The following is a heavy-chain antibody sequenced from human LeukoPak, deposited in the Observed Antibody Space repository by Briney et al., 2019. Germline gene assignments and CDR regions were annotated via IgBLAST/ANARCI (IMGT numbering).Heavy chain of an antibody. CDR1: GGSISSYY. CDR3: ARLPPPDLEWSSYYYYMDV. D-gene: IGHD3-3*01. CDR2: IYYRGST. Sequence: SETLSLTCTVSGGSISSYYWSWIRQPPGKGLEWIGYIYYRGSTNYNPSLKSRVTISVDTSKNQFSLKLSSVTAADTAVYYCARLPPPDLEWSSYYYYMDVWGKGTTVTVSS. J-gene: IGHJ6*03. V-gene: IGHV4-59*01.